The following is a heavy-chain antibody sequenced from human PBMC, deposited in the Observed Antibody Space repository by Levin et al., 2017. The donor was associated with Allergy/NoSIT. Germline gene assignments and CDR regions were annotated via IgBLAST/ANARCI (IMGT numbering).Heavy chain of an antibody. V-gene: IGHV3-33*01. D-gene: IGHD6-19*01. Sequence: GGSLRLSCAASGFTFSSYGMHWVRQAPGKGLEWVAVIWYDGSNKYYADSVKGRFTISRDNSKNTLYLQMNSLRAEDTAVYYCAGRYSSGGYPSYDDYGMDGWGQGTTVTVSS. J-gene: IGHJ6*02. CDR2: IWYDGSNK. CDR1: GFTFSSYG. CDR3: AGRYSSGGYPSYDDYGMDG.